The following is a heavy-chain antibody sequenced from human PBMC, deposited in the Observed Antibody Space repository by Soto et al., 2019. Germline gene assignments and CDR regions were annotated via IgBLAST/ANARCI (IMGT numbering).Heavy chain of an antibody. V-gene: IGHV1-3*01. D-gene: IGHD3-3*01. Sequence: ASVKVSCKASGYTFTSYAMHWVRQAPGQRLEWMGWINAGNGNTKYSQKFQGRVTITRDTSASTAYMELSSLRSEDTAVYYCARDQGITTFGVYSMSYYGMDIWGQGTTVTVSS. J-gene: IGHJ6*02. CDR1: GYTFTSYA. CDR2: INAGNGNT. CDR3: ARDQGITTFGVYSMSYYGMDI.